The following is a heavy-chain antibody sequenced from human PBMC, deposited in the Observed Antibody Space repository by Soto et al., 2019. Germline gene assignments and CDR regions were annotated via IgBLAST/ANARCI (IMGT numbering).Heavy chain of an antibody. CDR1: GGTFSSYA. V-gene: IGHV1-69*01. J-gene: IGHJ6*02. CDR2: IITIFGTA. D-gene: IGHD3-10*01. Sequence: QVQLVQSGAEVKKPGSSVKVSCKASGGTFSSYAISWVRQAPGQGLEWMGGIITIFGTANYAQKFQGGVTITADESTSTAYMELSRLRSEDTDVYYCARRGTMVRGVIAADYDYGMDVWGQGTTVTVSS. CDR3: ARRGTMVRGVIAADYDYGMDV.